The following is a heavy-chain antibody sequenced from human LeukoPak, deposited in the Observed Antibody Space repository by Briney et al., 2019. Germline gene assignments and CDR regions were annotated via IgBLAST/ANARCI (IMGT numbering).Heavy chain of an antibody. J-gene: IGHJ5*02. D-gene: IGHD6-13*01. CDR3: ARASPGIAAWYDWFDP. CDR1: GFTASSNY. CDR2: IGTAGDT. Sequence: GGSLRLSCAASGFTASSNYMSWVRHATGKGLEWVSAIGTAGDTYYPGSVKGRFTISRENAKNSLYLQMNSLRAGDTAVYYCARASPGIAAWYDWFDPWGQGTLVTVSS. V-gene: IGHV3-13*01.